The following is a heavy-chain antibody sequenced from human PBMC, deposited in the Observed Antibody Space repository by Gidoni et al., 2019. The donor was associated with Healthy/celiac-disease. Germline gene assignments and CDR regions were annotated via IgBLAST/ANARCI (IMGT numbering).Heavy chain of an antibody. Sequence: QVQLQQWGAGLLKPSETLSLTCAVYGGSFSGYYWSWLRQTPGKGLAWIGEINHSGSTNYNPSLKSRVTISVDASKNQFSLKLSSVTDADTAVYYCARGQGRYYDFWGGPPDYYYYGMDVWGQGTTVTVSS. J-gene: IGHJ6*02. CDR2: INHSGST. CDR3: ARGQGRYYDFWGGPPDYYYYGMDV. CDR1: GGSFSGYY. D-gene: IGHD3-3*01. V-gene: IGHV4-34*01.